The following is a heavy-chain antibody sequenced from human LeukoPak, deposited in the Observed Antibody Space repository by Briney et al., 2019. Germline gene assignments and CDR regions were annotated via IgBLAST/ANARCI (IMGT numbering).Heavy chain of an antibody. CDR1: GFTFEDYA. Sequence: AGRSLRLSCAASGFTFEDYAMHWVRQAPGKGLEWVSGISWNSGSIGYADSVKGRFTISRDNAKNSLYLQMNSLRDEDTALYCCANLGSAGCRRITSCSAYMDVWGKGTTVTVSS. D-gene: IGHD2-2*01. CDR2: ISWNSGSI. J-gene: IGHJ6*03. CDR3: ANLGSAGCRRITSCSAYMDV. V-gene: IGHV3-9*01.